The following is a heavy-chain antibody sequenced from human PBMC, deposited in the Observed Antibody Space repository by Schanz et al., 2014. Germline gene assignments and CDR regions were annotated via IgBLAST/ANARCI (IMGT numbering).Heavy chain of an antibody. J-gene: IGHJ6*02. CDR1: GFTFSNHG. D-gene: IGHD6-13*01. Sequence: VQLVESGGGVVQPGRSLRLSCAASGFTFSNHGMHWVRQSPGKGLEWVGHSRNKGHSYTSEYAASVKGRFTISRDESESSLYLQKNSLRTEDTAVYYCTTQQLGSHYLYGMDVWGQGTTVTVS. CDR3: TTQQLGSHYLYGMDV. V-gene: IGHV3-72*01. CDR2: SRNKGHSYTS.